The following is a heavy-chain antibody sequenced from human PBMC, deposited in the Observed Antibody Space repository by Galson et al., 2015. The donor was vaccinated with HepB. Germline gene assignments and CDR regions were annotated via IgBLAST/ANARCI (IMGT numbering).Heavy chain of an antibody. CDR2: IIPIFGTA. V-gene: IGHV1-69*13. Sequence: SVKVSCKASGGTFSSYAISWVRQAPGQGLEWMGGIIPIFGTANYAQKFQGRVTITADESTSTAYMELSSLRSEDTAVYYCARDGVGGELLGDPSHAFDIWGQGTMVTVSS. CDR1: GGTFSSYA. J-gene: IGHJ3*02. D-gene: IGHD1-26*01. CDR3: ARDGVGGELLGDPSHAFDI.